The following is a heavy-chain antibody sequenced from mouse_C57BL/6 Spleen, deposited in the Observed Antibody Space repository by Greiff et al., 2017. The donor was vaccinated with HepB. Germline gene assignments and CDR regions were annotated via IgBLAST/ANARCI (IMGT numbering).Heavy chain of an antibody. D-gene: IGHD1-1*01. J-gene: IGHJ1*03. Sequence: VMLVESGPGLVAPSQSLSITCTVSGFSLTSYAISWVRQPPGKGLEWLGVIWTGGGTNYNSALKSRLSISKDNSKSQVFLKMDSLQTDDTARYYCARDYGSEDWYFDVWGTGTTVTVSS. CDR3: ARDYGSEDWYFDV. V-gene: IGHV2-9-1*01. CDR2: IWTGGGT. CDR1: GFSLTSYA.